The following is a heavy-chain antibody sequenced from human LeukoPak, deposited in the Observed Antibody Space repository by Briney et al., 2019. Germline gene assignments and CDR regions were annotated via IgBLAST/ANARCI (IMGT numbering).Heavy chain of an antibody. D-gene: IGHD1-26*01. Sequence: TGGSLRLSCAASGFTFSNYGMDWVRQAPGKGLEWVAVISYDGSNKYYADSVKGRFTISRDNSKNTLYLQMNSLRAEDTAVYYCAKSVWELTPNYWGQGTLVTVSS. CDR2: ISYDGSNK. V-gene: IGHV3-30*18. J-gene: IGHJ4*02. CDR1: GFTFSNYG. CDR3: AKSVWELTPNY.